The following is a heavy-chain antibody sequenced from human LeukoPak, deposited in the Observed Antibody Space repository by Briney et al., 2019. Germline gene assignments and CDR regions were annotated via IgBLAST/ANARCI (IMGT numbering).Heavy chain of an antibody. J-gene: IGHJ6*03. CDR1: GGSISSHY. D-gene: IGHD2-2*01. Sequence: SETLSLTCTVSGGSISSHYWSWIRQPPGKGLEWIGYIYYSESTNYNPSLKSRVTISVDTSKNQFSLKLSSVTAADTAVYYCARVTGHYCSSTSCQKYYYYYMDVWGKGTTVTVSS. CDR2: IYYSEST. CDR3: ARVTGHYCSSTSCQKYYYYYMDV. V-gene: IGHV4-59*11.